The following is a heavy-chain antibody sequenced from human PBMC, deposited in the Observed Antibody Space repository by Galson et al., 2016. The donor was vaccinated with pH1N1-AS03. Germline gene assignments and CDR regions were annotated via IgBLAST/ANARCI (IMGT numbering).Heavy chain of an antibody. CDR2: IWRDK. CDR1: GFTVSSSH. D-gene: IGHD3-22*01. J-gene: IGHJ5*02. Sequence: SLRLSCAASGFTVSSSHMNWVRQAPGKGLEWVATIWRDKYYAESVKGRFTISRDNSKNTLYLQMNSLRGEDTAVYYCAREGTISSDYYADSWFDPWGQGTLVTVSS. CDR3: AREGTISSDYYADSWFDP. V-gene: IGHV3-33*08.